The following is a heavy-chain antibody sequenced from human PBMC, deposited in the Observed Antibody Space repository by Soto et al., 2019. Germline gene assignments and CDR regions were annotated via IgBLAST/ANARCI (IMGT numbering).Heavy chain of an antibody. J-gene: IGHJ5*02. V-gene: IGHV4-59*01. CDR2: SYYSGSS. CDR3: ARADRKWLDP. Sequence: SETLSLTCTVSGDSMFSYFWSWIRQPPGKGLEWIGYSYYSGSSRYNPSLQSRVTISVDPSKKEVSLRLRSVTAADTAVYYCARADRKWLDPWGQGTLVTVSS. CDR1: GDSMFSYF.